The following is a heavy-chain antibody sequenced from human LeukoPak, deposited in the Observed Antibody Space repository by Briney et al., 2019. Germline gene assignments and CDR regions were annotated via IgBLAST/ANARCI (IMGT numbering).Heavy chain of an antibody. CDR2: IIPIFGTA. D-gene: IGHD2-2*01. V-gene: IGHV1-69*13. Sequence: SVKVSCKASGGTFISYAISWVRQAPGQGLEWMGGIIPIFGTANYAQKFQGRVTITADESTSTAYMELSSLRSEDTAVYYCARDRSSTPGYMDVWGKGTTVTVSS. CDR1: GGTFISYA. CDR3: ARDRSSTPGYMDV. J-gene: IGHJ6*03.